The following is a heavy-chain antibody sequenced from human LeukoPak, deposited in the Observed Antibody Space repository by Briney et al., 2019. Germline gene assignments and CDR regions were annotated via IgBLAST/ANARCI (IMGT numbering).Heavy chain of an antibody. CDR1: GGSINSYY. D-gene: IGHD3-10*01. J-gene: IGHJ6*02. V-gene: IGHV4-59*01. CDR3: ARTSRHFYGSGSNLTPWPADMDV. Sequence: SETLSLTCTVSGGSINSYYWTWIRQPPGKGLEWIEYIYYSGSTHYNPSLNSRVTISMDTSKNHFSLKLSSATAADTAIYYCARTSRHFYGSGSNLTPWPADMDVWGQGTKVTVSS. CDR2: IYYSGST.